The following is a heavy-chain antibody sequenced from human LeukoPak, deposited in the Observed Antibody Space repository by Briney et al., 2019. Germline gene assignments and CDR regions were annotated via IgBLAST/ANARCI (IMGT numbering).Heavy chain of an antibody. CDR3: AKSEARHTSLYYFDY. J-gene: IGHJ4*02. CDR2: ISGSGGST. Sequence: QPGGSLRLSCAASGFAFSSYAMSWVRQAPGKGLEWVSAISGSGGSTYYADSVKGRFTISRDNSKNTLYLQMNSLRAEDTAVYYCAKSEARHTSLYYFDYWGQGTLVTVSS. CDR1: GFAFSSYA. V-gene: IGHV3-23*01. D-gene: IGHD2-2*01.